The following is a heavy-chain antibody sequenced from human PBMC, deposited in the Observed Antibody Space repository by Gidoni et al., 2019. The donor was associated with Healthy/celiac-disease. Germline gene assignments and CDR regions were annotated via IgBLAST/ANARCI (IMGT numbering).Heavy chain of an antibody. CDR3: ATYSSSWYPGAFDI. CDR1: GGSISSSSYY. D-gene: IGHD6-13*01. J-gene: IGHJ3*02. V-gene: IGHV4-39*01. CDR2: IYYSGST. Sequence: QLQLQESGPGLVKPSETLSLTCTVSGGSISSSSYYWGWIRQPPGKGLEWIGNIYYSGSTYYNPSLKSRVTISVDTSKNQFSLKLSSVTAADTAVYYCATYSSSWYPGAFDIWGQGTMVTVSS.